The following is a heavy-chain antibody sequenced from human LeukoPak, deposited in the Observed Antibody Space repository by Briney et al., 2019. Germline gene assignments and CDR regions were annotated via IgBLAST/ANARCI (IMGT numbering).Heavy chain of an antibody. J-gene: IGHJ4*02. V-gene: IGHV3-21*01. CDR3: ARERVVAAAVPFDY. CDR1: GFTFSSYS. Sequence: GGSLRLSCAASGFTFSSYSMNWVRQAPGKGLEWVSSISSSSSYIHYADSVKGRFTISRDNAKNSLYLQMNSLRAEDTAVYYCARERVVAAAVPFDYWGQGTLVTVSS. CDR2: ISSSSSYI. D-gene: IGHD6-13*01.